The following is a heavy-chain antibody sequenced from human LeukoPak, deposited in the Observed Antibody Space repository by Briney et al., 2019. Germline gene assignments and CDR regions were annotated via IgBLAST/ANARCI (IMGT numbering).Heavy chain of an antibody. J-gene: IGHJ4*02. CDR1: GFTFSSYA. CDR2: ISGSGGST. CDR3: AKDARIVGATNWSPFDY. V-gene: IGHV3-23*01. D-gene: IGHD1-26*01. Sequence: GGSLRLSCAASGFTFSSYAMDWVRQAPGKGLEWVSSISGSGGSTYYADSVKGRFTISRDNSKNTLYLQMNSLRAEDTAVYYCAKDARIVGATNWSPFDYWGQETLVTVSS.